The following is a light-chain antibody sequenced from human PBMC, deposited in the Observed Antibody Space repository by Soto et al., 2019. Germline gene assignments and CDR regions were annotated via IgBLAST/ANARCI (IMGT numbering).Light chain of an antibody. CDR2: DAS. CDR3: QQRSYWPPELT. CDR1: QGVSSY. J-gene: IGKJ4*01. V-gene: IGKV3-11*01. Sequence: EIVLTQSPAPLSLSPGEGATLSCRARQGVSSYLAWYQQQPGQAPRLLSYDASNRAPGIPARFSGSGSGTDLTLTISSLEPEDFAVDDCQQRSYWPPELTFGGGTKVEIK.